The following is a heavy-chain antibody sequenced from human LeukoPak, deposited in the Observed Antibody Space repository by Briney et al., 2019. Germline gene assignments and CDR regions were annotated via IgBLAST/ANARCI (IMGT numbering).Heavy chain of an antibody. CDR2: IYTSGST. CDR3: AREGGGGFAAAEYFQH. V-gene: IGHV4-4*07. Sequence: SETLSLTCTVSGGSISSYYWSWIRQPAGKGLEWIGRIYTSGSTNYNPSLKSRVTMSVDTSKNQFSLKLSSVTAADTAVYYCAREGGGGFAAAEYFQHWGQGTLVTVSS. D-gene: IGHD3-16*01. J-gene: IGHJ1*01. CDR1: GGSISSYY.